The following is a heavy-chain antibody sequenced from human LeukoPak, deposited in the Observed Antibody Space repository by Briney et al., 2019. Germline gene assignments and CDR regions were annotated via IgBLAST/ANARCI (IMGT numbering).Heavy chain of an antibody. CDR1: GGTFSSYA. Sequence: SVKVSCKTSGGTFSSYAFSWMRQAPGQGLEWMGRIIPIYNPVDYTQRFQGRVTITADESTNTVYLELSSLRYDDTAVYYCAREPLGCGGDCHFDYWGQGTLVTVSS. D-gene: IGHD2-21*02. CDR3: AREPLGCGGDCHFDY. CDR2: IIPIYNPV. J-gene: IGHJ4*02. V-gene: IGHV1-69*15.